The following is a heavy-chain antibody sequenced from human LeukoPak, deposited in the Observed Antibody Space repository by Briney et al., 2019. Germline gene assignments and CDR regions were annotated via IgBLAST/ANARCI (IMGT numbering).Heavy chain of an antibody. CDR1: GYTFTSYD. Sequence: GASVKVSCKASGYTFTSYDINWVRQATGQGLEWMGWMNPNSGNTGYAQKFQGRVTMTRNTSISTAYMELSSLRSEDTAVYYCASPTPITMVRGVKEGDAFDIWGQGTMVTVSS. V-gene: IGHV1-8*01. J-gene: IGHJ3*02. CDR3: ASPTPITMVRGVKEGDAFDI. CDR2: MNPNSGNT. D-gene: IGHD3-10*01.